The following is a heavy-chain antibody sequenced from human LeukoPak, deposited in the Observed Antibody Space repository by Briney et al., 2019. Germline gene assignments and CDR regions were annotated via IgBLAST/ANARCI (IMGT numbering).Heavy chain of an antibody. CDR2: ISYDGSNK. Sequence: PGRSLRLSCAASGFTFSSYAMHWVRQAPGKGLEWVAVISYDGSNKYYADSVKGRFTISRDNSKNTLYLQMNSLRAEDTAVHYCARGTRTLWFGELSSWGQGTLVTVSS. D-gene: IGHD3-10*01. J-gene: IGHJ4*02. CDR1: GFTFSSYA. V-gene: IGHV3-30*04. CDR3: ARGTRTLWFGELSS.